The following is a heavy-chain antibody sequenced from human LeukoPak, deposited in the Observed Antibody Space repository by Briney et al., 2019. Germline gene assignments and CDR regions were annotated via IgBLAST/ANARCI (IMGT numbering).Heavy chain of an antibody. J-gene: IGHJ4*02. CDR3: AKAVYSSPDY. CDR1: GFTFSKYA. CDR2: ISGSGGST. D-gene: IGHD6-19*01. Sequence: GGSLRLSCAASGFTFSKYAMSWVRQAPGKGLEWASTISGSGGSTDYADSVKGYADTVKGQFTIYRDNSKNTLYLQMNGLRAEDTAVYYCAKAVYSSPDYWGQGTLVTVSS. V-gene: IGHV3-23*01.